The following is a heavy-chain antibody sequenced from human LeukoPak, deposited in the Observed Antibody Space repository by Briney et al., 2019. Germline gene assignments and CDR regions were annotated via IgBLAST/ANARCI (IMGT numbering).Heavy chain of an antibody. CDR1: DYSITSGDY. J-gene: IGHJ5*01. CDR2: IYNSVST. V-gene: IGHV4-38-2*01. Sequence: SETLSPTCVVSDYSITSGDYWAWIRQPPGKGLVWIGSIYNSVSTSYNPYLKSRVTMSVDPSKNQFSLNLRSVTAADTAVYFCARNTSTEGWFDSWGRGTLVTVSS. CDR3: ARNTSTEGWFDS. D-gene: IGHD5/OR15-5a*01.